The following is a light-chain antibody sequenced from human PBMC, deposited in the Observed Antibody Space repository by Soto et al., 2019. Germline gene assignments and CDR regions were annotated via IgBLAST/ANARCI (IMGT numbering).Light chain of an antibody. CDR2: DNN. Sequence: QLVLTQPPSVSGAPGQRVTISCTGSSSNIGADYGVHWYQQLPGRAPKLLIYDNNNRPSGVPDRFSCSKSVTSASLAITGLQRGDEADYDCQSYDSSLRDWNWVFGGGTQLTVL. CDR1: SSNIGADYG. J-gene: IGLJ3*02. V-gene: IGLV1-40*01. CDR3: QSYDSSLRDWNWV.